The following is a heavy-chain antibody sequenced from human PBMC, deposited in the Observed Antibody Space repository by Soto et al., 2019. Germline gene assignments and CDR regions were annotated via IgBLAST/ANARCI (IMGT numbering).Heavy chain of an antibody. Sequence: PGESLNISCKGSGYSFTSYWIGWVRQMPGKGLEWMGIIYPGDSDTRYSPSFQGQVTISADKSISTAYLQWSSLKASDTAMYYCARSHPRYSSSWSHPFGYWGQGTLVTVSS. CDR2: IYPGDSDT. CDR1: GYSFTSYW. V-gene: IGHV5-51*01. J-gene: IGHJ4*02. CDR3: ARSHPRYSSSWSHPFGY. D-gene: IGHD6-13*01.